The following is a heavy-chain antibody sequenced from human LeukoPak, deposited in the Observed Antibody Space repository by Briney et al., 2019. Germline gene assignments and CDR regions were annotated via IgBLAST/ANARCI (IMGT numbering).Heavy chain of an antibody. CDR1: GVSISSNY. D-gene: IGHD4-11*01. CDR2: GYVHHSGGT. Sequence: SETLSLTCTVSGVSISSNYWSWIRQPPGKGLEWIGYGYVHHSGGTNCNPSLKSRVTISLDSSKNLFSLKLSSVTAADTAVYYCARGTVTPSYFDFSGRGTLVTVSS. J-gene: IGHJ4*02. V-gene: IGHV4-59*08. CDR3: ARGTVTPSYFDF.